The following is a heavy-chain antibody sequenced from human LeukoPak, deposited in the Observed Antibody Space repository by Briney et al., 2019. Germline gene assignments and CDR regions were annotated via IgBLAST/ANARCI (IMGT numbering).Heavy chain of an antibody. CDR2: IYYSGST. CDR3: ARTTEAHSWRTRYYDYYMDV. Sequence: SETLSLTCTVSGGSISSYYWSWIRQPPGKGPEWIGYIYYSGSTNYNPSLKSRVTISVDTSKNQFSLKLSSETAADTAVYYCARTTEAHSWRTRYYDYYMDVWGKGTTVTVSS. J-gene: IGHJ6*03. V-gene: IGHV4-59*01. D-gene: IGHD6-13*01. CDR1: GGSISSYY.